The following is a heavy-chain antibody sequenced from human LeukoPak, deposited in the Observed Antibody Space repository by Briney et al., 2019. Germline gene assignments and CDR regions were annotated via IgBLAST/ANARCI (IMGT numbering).Heavy chain of an antibody. CDR3: ASTYNESCGYLDY. CDR2: IYYSGST. V-gene: IGHV4-31*03. D-gene: IGHD3-22*01. J-gene: IGHJ4*02. CDR1: GGSISSGGYY. Sequence: PSETLSVTCTVSGGSISSGGYYWRWIRQHPGNGLEWLGYIYYSGSTYYNPSLKSRVTISVNTCKNKFSLKLNSVTAAKTAGNYCASTYNESCGYLDYWGKVTLVTVSS.